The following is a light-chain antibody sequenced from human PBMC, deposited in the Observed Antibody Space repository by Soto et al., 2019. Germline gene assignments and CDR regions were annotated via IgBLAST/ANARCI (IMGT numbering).Light chain of an antibody. CDR2: DVS. Sequence: QSALTQPASVSGSPGQSITISCTGTSSDVGSYNFVSWYQHHPGKAPKLMIYDVSDRPSGVSNRFSGSKSANTASLTISGLQAEDEADYCCSSYSSSSTYVFGSGTKVTVL. J-gene: IGLJ1*01. CDR1: SSDVGSYNF. V-gene: IGLV2-14*03. CDR3: SSYSSSSTYV.